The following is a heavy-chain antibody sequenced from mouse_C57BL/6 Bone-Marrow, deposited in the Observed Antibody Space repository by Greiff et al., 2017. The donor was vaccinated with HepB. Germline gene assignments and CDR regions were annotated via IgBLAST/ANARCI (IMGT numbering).Heavy chain of an antibody. CDR3: AKNEGNGSNYFDY. J-gene: IGHJ2*01. Sequence: QVQLKESGPGLVQPSQSLSITCRVSGFSLTSYGVHWVRQSPGKGLEWLGVIWRGGSTDYNAAFMSRLSITKDNSKSQVFFKMNSLQADDTAIYYCAKNEGNGSNYFDYWGQGTTLTVSS. CDR2: IWRGGST. D-gene: IGHD1-1*01. CDR1: GFSLTSYG. V-gene: IGHV2-5*01.